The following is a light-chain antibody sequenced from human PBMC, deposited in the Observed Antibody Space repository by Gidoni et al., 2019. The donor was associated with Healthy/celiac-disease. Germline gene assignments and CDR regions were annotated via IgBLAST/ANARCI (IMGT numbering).Light chain of an antibody. CDR1: SSDVGSYNL. CDR2: EGS. V-gene: IGLV2-23*01. CDR3: CSYAGSSTLV. J-gene: IGLJ2*01. Sequence: QSALTQPAPLSGSPGQPITISCTGTSSDVGSYNLVSWYQQHPGKAPKLMIYEGSKRPSGVSNRFSGSKSGNTASLTISGLQAEDEADYYCCSYAGSSTLVFGGGTKLTVL.